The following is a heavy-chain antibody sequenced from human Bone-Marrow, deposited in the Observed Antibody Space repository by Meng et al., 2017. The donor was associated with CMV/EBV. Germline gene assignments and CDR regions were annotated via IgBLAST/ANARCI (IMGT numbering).Heavy chain of an antibody. Sequence: ASVKVSCKASGYTFTSQGISWVRQAPGQGLEWMGWISAYNGDTNYAQKLQDRVTMTTDTSTSTAYMELRSLRSDDTAVYYCARDIAAPRYYYYGMDVWGHGTTVTVSS. CDR3: ARDIAAPRYYYYGMDV. V-gene: IGHV1-18*01. D-gene: IGHD6-13*01. J-gene: IGHJ6*02. CDR1: GYTFTSQG. CDR2: ISAYNGDT.